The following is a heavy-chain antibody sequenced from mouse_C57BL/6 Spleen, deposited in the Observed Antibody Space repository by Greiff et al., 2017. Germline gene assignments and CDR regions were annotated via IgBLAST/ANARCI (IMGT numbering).Heavy chain of an antibody. D-gene: IGHD1-1*01. CDR3: ARSRGTTVVDYYAMDY. V-gene: IGHV1-55*01. CDR2: IYPGSGST. J-gene: IGHJ4*01. Sequence: QVQLQQPGAELVKPGASVKMSCKASGYTFTSYWITWVKQRPGQGLEWIGDIYPGSGSTNYNEKFKSKATLTVDTSSSTAYMQLSSLTSEDSAVYYCARSRGTTVVDYYAMDYWGQGTSVTVSS. CDR1: GYTFTSYW.